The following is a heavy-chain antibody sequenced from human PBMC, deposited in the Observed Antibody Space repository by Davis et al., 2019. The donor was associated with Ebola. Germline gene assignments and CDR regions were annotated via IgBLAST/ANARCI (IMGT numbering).Heavy chain of an antibody. J-gene: IGHJ5*02. V-gene: IGHV4-34*01. CDR3: ARGYCSSTSWFDP. CDR2: INHSGST. D-gene: IGHD2-2*01. Sequence: PSETLSLTCTVSGGSISSYYWSWIRQPPGKGLEWIGEINHSGSTNYNPSLKSRVTISVDTSKNQFSLKLSSVTAADTAVYYCARGYCSSTSWFDPWGQGTLVTVSS. CDR1: GGSISSYY.